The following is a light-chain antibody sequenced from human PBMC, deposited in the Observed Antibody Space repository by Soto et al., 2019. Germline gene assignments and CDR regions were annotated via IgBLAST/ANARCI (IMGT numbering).Light chain of an antibody. V-gene: IGLV2-8*01. Sequence: QSALTQPPSASGSPGQSVTISCTGASSDIGSYNFVSWYQQHPDKAPKLLIYDVTQRPSGVPDRFSGSKSGNTASLTVSGLLAGVGADYSCPSYAGSIFPVVLGGGTNLPV. CDR1: SSDIGSYNF. CDR3: PSYAGSIFPVV. J-gene: IGLJ2*01. CDR2: DVT.